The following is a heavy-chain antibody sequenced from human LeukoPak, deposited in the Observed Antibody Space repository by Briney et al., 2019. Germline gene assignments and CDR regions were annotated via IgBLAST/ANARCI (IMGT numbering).Heavy chain of an antibody. D-gene: IGHD1-26*01. CDR3: ARGRRGGPRDYYGMDV. V-gene: IGHV3-21*01. J-gene: IGHJ6*02. CDR1: GFTFSSYS. CDR2: ISSSSSYI. Sequence: GGSLRLSCAASGFTFSSYSMNWVRQAPGKGLEWVSSISSSSSYIYYADSVKGRFTISRDNAKNSLYLQMNSLRAEDTAVYYCARGRRGGPRDYYGMDVWGQGTTVTVSS.